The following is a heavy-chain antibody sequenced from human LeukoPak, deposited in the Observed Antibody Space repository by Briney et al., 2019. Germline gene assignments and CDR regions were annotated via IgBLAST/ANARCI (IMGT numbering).Heavy chain of an antibody. Sequence: SETLSLTCAVYGGSFSGYYWSWIRQPPGKGLEWIGEINHSGSTNYNPSLKSRVTISVDTSKNQFSLKLSSVTAADTAVYYCARGGGQPLPIDYWGQGTLVTVSS. CDR2: INHSGST. CDR1: GGSFSGYY. CDR3: ARGGGQPLPIDY. J-gene: IGHJ4*02. D-gene: IGHD2-2*01. V-gene: IGHV4-34*01.